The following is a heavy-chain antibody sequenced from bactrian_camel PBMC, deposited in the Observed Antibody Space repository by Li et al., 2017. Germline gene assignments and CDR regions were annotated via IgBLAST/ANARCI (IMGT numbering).Heavy chain of an antibody. V-gene: IGHV3S57*01. Sequence: HVQLVESGGGSVQAGGSLRLSCLVSRYPISNYCMGWFRQAPEKEREGVATIGRDGSTDYVDSVKGRFTISKDNAKNTLYLEMSSLRSEDSAMYYCAAAPKIRLTLSTRARGPRSPSP. D-gene: IGHD8*01. CDR1: RYPISNYC. J-gene: IGHJ4*01. CDR2: IGRDGST.